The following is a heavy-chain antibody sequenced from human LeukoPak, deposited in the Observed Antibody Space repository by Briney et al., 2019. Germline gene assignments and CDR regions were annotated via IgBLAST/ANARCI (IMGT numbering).Heavy chain of an antibody. CDR2: ITPSDGA. CDR1: GYTFTNNF. J-gene: IGHJ4*02. CDR3: ARDRYGDGFAHFDY. Sequence: ASVKVSCKASGYTFTNNFMHWVRQAPGQGLEWMGWITPSDGANYAQKFQGRVTMTRDTSMSTAYMDLNWLTSDDTAVYFCARDRYGDGFAHFDYWGQGTLVTVSS. V-gene: IGHV1-2*02. D-gene: IGHD5-24*01.